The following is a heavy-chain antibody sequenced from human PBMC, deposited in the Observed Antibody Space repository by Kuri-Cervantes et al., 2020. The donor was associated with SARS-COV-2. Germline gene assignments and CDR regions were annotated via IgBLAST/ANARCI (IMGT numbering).Heavy chain of an antibody. CDR3: TTDSREYDFWSGWIFEH. CDR2: ISYDGSNK. D-gene: IGHD3-3*01. CDR1: GFTFSSYA. J-gene: IGHJ4*02. Sequence: GESLKISCAASGFTFSSYAMHWVRQAPGKGLEWVAVISYDGSNKYYADSVKGRFTISRDDSKNILYLQMNSLKTEDTAVYYCTTDSREYDFWSGWIFEHWGQGTLVTVSS. V-gene: IGHV3-30-3*01.